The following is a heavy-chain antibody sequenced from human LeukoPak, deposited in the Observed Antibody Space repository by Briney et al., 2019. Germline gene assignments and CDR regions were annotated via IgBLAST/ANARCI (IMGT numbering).Heavy chain of an antibody. CDR2: INSDGSST. CDR1: GFTFSAFW. Sequence: GGSLRLSCAASGFTFSAFWMHWVRQAPGKGLVWVSRINSDGSSTTYADSVKGRFTVSRDNAKNTLYLQMDSLRAEDSAVYYCARGLVHDTSGYYSDYWDQGILVTVSS. D-gene: IGHD3-22*01. CDR3: ARGLVHDTSGYYSDY. V-gene: IGHV3-74*01. J-gene: IGHJ4*02.